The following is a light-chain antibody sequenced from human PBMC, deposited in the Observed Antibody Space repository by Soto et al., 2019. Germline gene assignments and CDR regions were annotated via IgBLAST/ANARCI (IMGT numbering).Light chain of an antibody. V-gene: IGKV1-33*01. J-gene: IGKJ2*01. CDR3: QQSYSAPRT. Sequence: DIKMTQSPSSLSASVGDRVTITCQASQDINNYLNWYQQKPGQAPKLLIYDASGLEVGVPSRFSGSGSGTHFTLTISGLQPEDIATYYCQQSYSAPRTFGQGTKVDIK. CDR1: QDINNY. CDR2: DAS.